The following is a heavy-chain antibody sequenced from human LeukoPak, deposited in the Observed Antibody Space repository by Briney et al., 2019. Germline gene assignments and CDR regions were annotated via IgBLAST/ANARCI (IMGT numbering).Heavy chain of an antibody. Sequence: SVKVSCKASGFTFTSSAVQWVRQARGQRLEWIGWIVVGSGNTNYAQKFQERVTITRDMSTSTAYMELSSLRSEDTAVYHCAADGAYGSGSYYYYYYGMDVWGKGTTVTVSS. D-gene: IGHD3-10*01. J-gene: IGHJ6*04. CDR2: IVVGSGNT. V-gene: IGHV1-58*01. CDR3: AADGAYGSGSYYYYYYGMDV. CDR1: GFTFTSSA.